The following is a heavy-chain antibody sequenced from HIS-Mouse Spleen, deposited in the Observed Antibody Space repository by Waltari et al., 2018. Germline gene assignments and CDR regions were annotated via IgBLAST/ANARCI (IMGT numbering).Heavy chain of an antibody. V-gene: IGHV3-30*18. CDR3: AKANSGWFDY. J-gene: IGHJ4*02. D-gene: IGHD6-19*01. CDR2: ISYDGSNK. Sequence: QVQLVESGGGVVQPGRSLRLSCAASGFTFSSYGMHWVRQAPGKGLEWVAVISYDGSNKYYADSVKGRFTISRDNSKNTLYLQMNSLRAEDTAVYYCAKANSGWFDYWGQGTLVTVSS. CDR1: GFTFSSYG.